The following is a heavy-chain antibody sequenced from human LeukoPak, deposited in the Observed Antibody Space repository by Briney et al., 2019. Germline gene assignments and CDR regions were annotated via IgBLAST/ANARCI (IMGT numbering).Heavy chain of an antibody. CDR2: IYYSGST. V-gene: IGHV4-59*08. D-gene: IGHD3-22*01. CDR1: GGSISSYY. CDR3: ARHLSDHYDSSGYYFDS. J-gene: IGHJ4*02. Sequence: PSETLSLTCSVSGGSISSYYWSWIRQPPGRGLEWIGYIYYSGSTNYNPSLKSRVTISVDTSKNLFSLKLSSVTAADTAVFYCARHLSDHYDSSGYYFDSWGLGTLVTVSS.